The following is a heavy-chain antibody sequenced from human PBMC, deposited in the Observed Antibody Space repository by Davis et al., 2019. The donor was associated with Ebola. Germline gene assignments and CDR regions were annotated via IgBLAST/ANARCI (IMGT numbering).Heavy chain of an antibody. Sequence: GESLKISCAGSGFGLSSYAMSWVRQAPGKGLEWVSTFSGSDGSTYYADSVKGRFTISGDNSKNMLYLEMNSLRAEDTAVYYCAKYGYSYGFRDCLDYWGQGTLVTVSS. CDR2: FSGSDGST. J-gene: IGHJ4*02. D-gene: IGHD5-18*01. CDR3: AKYGYSYGFRDCLDY. V-gene: IGHV3-23*01. CDR1: GFGLSSYA.